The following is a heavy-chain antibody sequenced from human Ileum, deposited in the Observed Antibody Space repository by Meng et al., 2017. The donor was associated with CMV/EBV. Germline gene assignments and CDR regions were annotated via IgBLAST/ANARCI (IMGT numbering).Heavy chain of an antibody. J-gene: IGHJ4*02. CDR3: ATEIRGGASAFDY. V-gene: IGHV3-7*01. D-gene: IGHD3-16*01. Sequence: GGSLRLSCAASGFTFSSFWMSWVRQAPGKGLEWVANIKDDGSERYHADTVEGRSTISRDNAKNALHLQMNRLRAEDTGVYYCATEIRGGASAFDYWGQGTLVTVSS. CDR1: GFTFSSFW. CDR2: IKDDGSER.